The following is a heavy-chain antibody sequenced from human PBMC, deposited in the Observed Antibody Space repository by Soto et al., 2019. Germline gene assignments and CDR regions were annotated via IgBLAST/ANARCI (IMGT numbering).Heavy chain of an antibody. Sequence: SGPTLVNPTQTLTLTCTFSGFSLSTSGVGVGWIRQPPGKALEWLALIYWDDDKRYSPSLKSRLTITKDTSKNQVVLTMTNMDPVDTATYYCARAVIAAPLPTNWFDPWGQGTPVTVSS. D-gene: IGHD6-6*01. V-gene: IGHV2-5*02. J-gene: IGHJ5*02. CDR2: IYWDDDK. CDR1: GFSLSTSGVG. CDR3: ARAVIAAPLPTNWFDP.